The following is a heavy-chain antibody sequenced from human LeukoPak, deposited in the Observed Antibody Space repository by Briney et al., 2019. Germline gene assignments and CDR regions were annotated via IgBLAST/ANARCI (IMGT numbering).Heavy chain of an antibody. J-gene: IGHJ4*02. CDR3: AKVRSYDFWSGFYGFFDS. Sequence: GGSLRLSCAASGFTFSSYAMTWVRQAPGKGLEWVSAISSGGDSTYYAGSVKGRFAISRDNSKNTLYLQMKSLKAEDSAVYYCAKVRSYDFWSGFYGFFDSWGQGTLVTVSS. CDR1: GFTFSSYA. D-gene: IGHD3-3*01. CDR2: ISSGGDST. V-gene: IGHV3-23*01.